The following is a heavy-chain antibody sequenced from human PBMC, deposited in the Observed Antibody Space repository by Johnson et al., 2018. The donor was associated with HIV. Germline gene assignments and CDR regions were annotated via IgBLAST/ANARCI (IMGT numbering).Heavy chain of an antibody. Sequence: EVQLVESGGGVVQRGGSLRVSCASSGFTFSSYGLSWVRQAPGKGLEWVSAISGSGGSTFYADTMQGRFTISRDNSKSTLYLQMNSLRAEDTAVYYCARRGNYLADAFDIWGQGTMVTVSS. CDR3: ARRGNYLADAFDI. V-gene: IGHV3-23*04. J-gene: IGHJ3*02. CDR2: ISGSGGST. D-gene: IGHD1-7*01. CDR1: GFTFSSYG.